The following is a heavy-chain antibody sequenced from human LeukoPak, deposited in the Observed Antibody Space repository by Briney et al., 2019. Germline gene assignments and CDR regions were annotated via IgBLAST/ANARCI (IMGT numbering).Heavy chain of an antibody. Sequence: GGSLRLSCAASGFTFSSYWMSWVRQAPGKGLEWVANIKQDGSEKYYVDSVKGRFTISRDNAKNSLYLQMNSLRAEDTAVYYCARGPNYYDSRGPYYFDYWGQGTLVTVSS. V-gene: IGHV3-7*01. CDR1: GFTFSSYW. J-gene: IGHJ4*02. CDR3: ARGPNYYDSRGPYYFDY. CDR2: IKQDGSEK. D-gene: IGHD3-22*01.